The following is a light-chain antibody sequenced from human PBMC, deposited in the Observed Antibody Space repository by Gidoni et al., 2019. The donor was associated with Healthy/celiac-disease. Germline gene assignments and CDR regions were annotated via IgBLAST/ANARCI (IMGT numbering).Light chain of an antibody. CDR3: SSYTTSRSLV. Sequence: QSALTQPASVSGSPGQSITISCTGTSSDVGAYNYVSWYQQHPGKAPKAMIYEVNNRPSGVSNRFSASKSGNTASLTISGLQAEDEADYYCSSYTTSRSLVFGGGTKVTVL. CDR1: SSDVGAYNY. V-gene: IGLV2-14*01. J-gene: IGLJ3*02. CDR2: EVN.